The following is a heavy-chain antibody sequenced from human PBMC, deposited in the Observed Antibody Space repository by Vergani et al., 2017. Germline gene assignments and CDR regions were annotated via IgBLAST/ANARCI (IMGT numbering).Heavy chain of an antibody. Sequence: QVQLVQSGAEVKKPGASVKVSCKASGYPFTSYSMHWVRQAPGQGLAWMGIINPSGGSTSYAQKFQGRVTMTRDTATSTVYMELSSLRSEDTAVYYCARGPPRIAARPGNAFDIWGQGTMVTVSS. CDR2: INPSGGST. J-gene: IGHJ3*02. D-gene: IGHD6-6*01. CDR1: GYPFTSYS. V-gene: IGHV1-46*01. CDR3: ARGPPRIAARPGNAFDI.